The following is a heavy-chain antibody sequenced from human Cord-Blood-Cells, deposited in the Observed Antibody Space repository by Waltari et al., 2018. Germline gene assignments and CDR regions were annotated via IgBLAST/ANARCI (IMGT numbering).Heavy chain of an antibody. CDR1: GFTFSGSA. CDR3: TSNRNY. CDR2: IRRKANSYAA. J-gene: IGHJ4*02. V-gene: IGHV3-73*01. Sequence: EVQLVESGGGLVQPGGSLKLSCAASGFTFSGSAMHWVRQASGQGLEWVGRIRRKANSYAAAYAASVKGRFTISRDDSKNTAYLQMNSLKTEDTAVYYCTSNRNYWGQGTLVTVSS. D-gene: IGHD3-22*01.